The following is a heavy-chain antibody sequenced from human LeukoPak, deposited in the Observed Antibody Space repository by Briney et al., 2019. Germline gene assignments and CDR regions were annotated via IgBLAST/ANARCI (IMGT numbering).Heavy chain of an antibody. Sequence: AGGSLRLSCAASGFSFSYYGMHWVRQAPGKGLEWVSFISFDGSITYNADSVKGRLTISRDNSKNTVYLQMNRLRAEDTAVYFCAKDVVWGVQLWLGPWASGMDVWGQGTTVTVSS. J-gene: IGHJ6*02. CDR1: GFSFSYYG. CDR2: ISFDGSIT. V-gene: IGHV3-30*18. CDR3: AKDVVWGVQLWLGPWASGMDV. D-gene: IGHD5-18*01.